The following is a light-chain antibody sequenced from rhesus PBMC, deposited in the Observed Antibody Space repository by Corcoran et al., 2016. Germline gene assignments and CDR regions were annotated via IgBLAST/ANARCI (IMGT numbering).Light chain of an antibody. Sequence: DIQMTQSPSSLSASVGDTVTITCRASQGISSYLNWFQQKPGKAPKLLLYVATTLQSGVPSRFSGSGSGTDLTLTISSLQPEDFATYYCQQYKSYPLPFGGGTKVEIK. V-gene: IGKV1-28*02. J-gene: IGKJ4*01. CDR3: QQYKSYPLP. CDR1: QGISSY. CDR2: VAT.